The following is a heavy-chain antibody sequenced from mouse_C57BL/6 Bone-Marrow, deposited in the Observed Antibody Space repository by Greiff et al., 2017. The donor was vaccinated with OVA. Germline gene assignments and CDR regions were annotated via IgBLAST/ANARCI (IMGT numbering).Heavy chain of an antibody. J-gene: IGHJ4*01. CDR3: ARKDYYDYGYAMDY. CDR1: GFSLTSYG. D-gene: IGHD2-4*01. Sequence: VQLQQSGPGLVQPSQSLSITCTVSGFSLTSYGVHWVRQSPGKGLEWLGVIWSGGSTDYNAAFISRLSISKDNSNSQVFFKMNSLQADDTAIYYCARKDYYDYGYAMDYWGQGTSVTVSS. V-gene: IGHV2-2*01. CDR2: IWSGGST.